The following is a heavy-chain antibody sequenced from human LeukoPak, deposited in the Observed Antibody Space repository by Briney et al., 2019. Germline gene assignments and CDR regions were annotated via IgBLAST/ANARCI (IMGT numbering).Heavy chain of an antibody. CDR1: GGSISSGGYY. D-gene: IGHD3-22*01. CDR2: IYHSGST. V-gene: IGHV4-30-2*01. CDR3: ARAPYSSYGDY. J-gene: IGHJ4*02. Sequence: KPSQTLSLTCTVSGGSISSGGYYWSWIRQPPGKGLEWIGYIYHSGSTYYNPSLKSRVTISVDRSKNQFSLKLSSVTAADTAVYYCARAPYSSYGDYWGQGTLVTVAS.